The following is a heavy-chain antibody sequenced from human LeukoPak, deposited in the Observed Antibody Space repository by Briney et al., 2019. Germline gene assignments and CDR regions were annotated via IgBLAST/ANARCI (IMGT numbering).Heavy chain of an antibody. CDR2: ITGNALNT. J-gene: IGHJ4*02. Sequence: SGGSLRLSCAASGFTFSKYAMSWVRQAPGKGLEWVSSITGNALNTYQADFIKGRFTISRDDSKNTLYLHLSSLRVEDTAVYYCAKLQYFYDNTGYADFDNWGQGTLVTVSS. V-gene: IGHV3-23*01. D-gene: IGHD3-22*01. CDR1: GFTFSKYA. CDR3: AKLQYFYDNTGYADFDN.